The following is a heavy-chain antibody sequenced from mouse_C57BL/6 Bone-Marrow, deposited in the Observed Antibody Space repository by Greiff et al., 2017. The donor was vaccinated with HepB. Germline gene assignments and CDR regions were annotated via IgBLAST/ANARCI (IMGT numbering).Heavy chain of an antibody. Sequence: QVQLQQSGAELVKPGASVKLSCKASGYTFTEYTIHWVKQRSGQGLEWIGWFYPGSGSIKYNEKFKDKATLTADKSSSTVYMELSRLTSEDSAVYFCARHEDDYYGSSYAWFAYWGQGTLVTVSA. V-gene: IGHV1-62-2*01. CDR1: GYTFTEYT. CDR2: FYPGSGSI. D-gene: IGHD1-1*01. CDR3: ARHEDDYYGSSYAWFAY. J-gene: IGHJ3*01.